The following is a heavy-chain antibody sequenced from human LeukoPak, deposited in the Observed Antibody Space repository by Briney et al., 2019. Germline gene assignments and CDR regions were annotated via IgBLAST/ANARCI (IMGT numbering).Heavy chain of an antibody. J-gene: IGHJ4*02. V-gene: IGHV4-59*08. Sequence: SETLSLTCTVSGGSISSYYWSWIRQPPGKGLEWIGYIYYSGSTNYNPSLKSRVTISVDTSKNQFSLKLSSVTAADTAVYYCARHAGYTAMDNWGQGTLVTVSS. D-gene: IGHD5-18*01. CDR3: ARHAGYTAMDN. CDR2: IYYSGST. CDR1: GGSISSYY.